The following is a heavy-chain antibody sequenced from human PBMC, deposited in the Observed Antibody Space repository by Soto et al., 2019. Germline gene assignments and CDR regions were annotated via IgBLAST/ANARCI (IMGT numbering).Heavy chain of an antibody. D-gene: IGHD3-22*01. J-gene: IGHJ3*02. CDR3: AKENNYDSSGFHVSAFDI. Sequence: EVQLLESGGALVQPGGSLRLSCAASGFTFSSYAMSWVRQAPGKGLDWVSGITSSGVTTFYADSVKGRFTISRDNSKNTLYLEMDSLRPEDTALYYCAKENNYDSSGFHVSAFDIWGQGTMVTVSS. CDR1: GFTFSSYA. V-gene: IGHV3-23*01. CDR2: ITSSGVTT.